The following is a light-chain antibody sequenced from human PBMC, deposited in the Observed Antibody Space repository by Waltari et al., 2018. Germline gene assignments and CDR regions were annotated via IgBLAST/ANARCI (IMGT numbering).Light chain of an antibody. CDR1: NTDIGAHNL. Sequence: QSALTQPASVSGSVGQSISISCTGSNTDIGAHNLVSWYQQYPGKPPKLLIYEVSNRPSGVSNRFSASKSGTTASLTISGLQAEDEAEYFCSSYATRYMVLFGGGTRVTVL. CDR2: EVS. J-gene: IGLJ2*01. CDR3: SSYATRYMVL. V-gene: IGLV2-14*01.